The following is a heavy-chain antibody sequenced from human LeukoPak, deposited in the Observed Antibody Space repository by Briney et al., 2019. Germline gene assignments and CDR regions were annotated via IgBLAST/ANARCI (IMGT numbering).Heavy chain of an antibody. CDR2: IYYSGST. Sequence: SETLSLTCTVSGSSISSYYWSWIRQPPGKGLEWIGYIYYSGSTNYNPSLKSRVTISVDTSKNQFSLKLSSVTAADTAVYYCARVEPLYYYGMDVWGKGATVTVSS. V-gene: IGHV4-59*01. CDR3: ARVEPLYYYGMDV. J-gene: IGHJ6*04. CDR1: GSSISSYY.